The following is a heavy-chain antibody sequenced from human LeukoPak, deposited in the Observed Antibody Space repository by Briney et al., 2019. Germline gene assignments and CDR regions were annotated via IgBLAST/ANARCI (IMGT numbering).Heavy chain of an antibody. V-gene: IGHV3-73*01. D-gene: IGHD5-24*01. J-gene: IGHJ3*02. CDR3: TTGQFNSFDI. Sequence: GGSLKLSCAASGFTFSGSTIHWVRQASGKGLEWVGRMRSKANSFVTTYSASVQGRFTISRDDSKNTAYLQMNSLRTEDTALYYRTTGQFNSFDIWGQGTMVTVSS. CDR2: MRSKANSFVT. CDR1: GFTFSGST.